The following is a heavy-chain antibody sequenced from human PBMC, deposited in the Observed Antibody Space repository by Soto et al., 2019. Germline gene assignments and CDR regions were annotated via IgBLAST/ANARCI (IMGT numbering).Heavy chain of an antibody. CDR1: GGSISSYY. CDR2: IYYSGST. CDR3: AGSGYYHNSGMDV. J-gene: IGHJ6*02. V-gene: IGHV4-59*12. Sequence: PSETLSLTCTVSGGSISSYYWSWIRQPPGKGLEWIGYIYYSGSTNYNPSLKSRVTMSVDTSKSQFSLKLSSVTAADTAVYYCAGSGYYHNSGMDVWGQGTTVTVSS. D-gene: IGHD3-22*01.